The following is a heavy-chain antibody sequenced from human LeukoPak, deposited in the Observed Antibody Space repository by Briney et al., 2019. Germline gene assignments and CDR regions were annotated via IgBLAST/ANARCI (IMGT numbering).Heavy chain of an antibody. Sequence: GGALRLSCAASGFTFSSYWMSWVRQTPGKGLEWVANIKQDGGEKYYVDSVKGRFTTSRDNGKNSLYLQMNSLRAEDTAVYYCARAEGDYYYYFYMDVWGKGTTVTVS. V-gene: IGHV3-7*01. J-gene: IGHJ6*03. CDR1: GFTFSSYW. CDR2: IKQDGGEK. CDR3: ARAEGDYYYYFYMDV.